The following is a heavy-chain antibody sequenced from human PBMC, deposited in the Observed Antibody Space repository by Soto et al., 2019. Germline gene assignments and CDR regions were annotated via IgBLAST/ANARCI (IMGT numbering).Heavy chain of an antibody. J-gene: IGHJ4*02. CDR1: GGSISSSNYY. V-gene: IGHV4-39*01. D-gene: IGHD3-9*01. CDR3: ARHRGYYDILTGYYTELNFDY. CDR2: IYYSGTT. Sequence: SETLSLTCTVSGGSISSSNYYWGWIRQPPGKGLGWIGSIYYSGTTNYNPSLKSRVTISVDTSKNQFSLKLSSVTAADTAMYYCARHRGYYDILTGYYTELNFDYWGQGTLVTVSS.